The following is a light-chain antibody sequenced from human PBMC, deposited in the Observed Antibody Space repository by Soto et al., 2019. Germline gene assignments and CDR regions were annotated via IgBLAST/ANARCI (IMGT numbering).Light chain of an antibody. CDR2: DAS. Sequence: EIVLTQSPATLSLSPGERATLSCRASQSVSSYLAWYQQKPGQAPRLLIYDASNRATGIPARFSGSGSGTVFTLTISSLEPEDFAVYYCQQGSNWPPGLTFGGGTKVEIK. J-gene: IGKJ4*01. CDR1: QSVSSY. CDR3: QQGSNWPPGLT. V-gene: IGKV3-11*01.